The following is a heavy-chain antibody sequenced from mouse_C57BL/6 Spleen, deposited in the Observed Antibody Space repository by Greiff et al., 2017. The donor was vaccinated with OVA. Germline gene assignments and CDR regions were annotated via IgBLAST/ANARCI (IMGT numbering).Heavy chain of an antibody. J-gene: IGHJ1*03. CDR3: ARQYYGSEYYDV. V-gene: IGHV1-55*01. CDR1: GYTFTSYW. Sequence: QVQLQQPGAELVKPGASVKMSCKASGYTFTSYWITWVKQRPGQGLEWIGDIYPGSGSPNYNEKFKSKATLTVDTSSSTAYMQLSSLTSEDSAVYYCARQYYGSEYYDVWGTGTTVTVSS. CDR2: IYPGSGSP. D-gene: IGHD1-1*01.